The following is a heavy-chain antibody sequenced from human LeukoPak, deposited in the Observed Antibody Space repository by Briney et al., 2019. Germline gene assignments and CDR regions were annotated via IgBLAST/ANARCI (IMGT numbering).Heavy chain of an antibody. CDR3: ARDRNTDFWSGYYTNYCDY. CDR1: EFTFTSYA. J-gene: IGHJ4*02. V-gene: IGHV3-23*01. Sequence: GGSLRLSCAASEFTFTSYAMTWVRQAPGKGLEWVSAVSGSGASTYYADSVKGRFTISRDNSKNTLYLQMNSLRAEDTAVYYCARDRNTDFWSGYYTNYCDYWGQGTLVTVSS. D-gene: IGHD3-3*01. CDR2: VSGSGAST.